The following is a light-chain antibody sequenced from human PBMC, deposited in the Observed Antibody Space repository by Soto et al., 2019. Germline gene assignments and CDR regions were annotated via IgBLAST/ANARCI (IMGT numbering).Light chain of an antibody. CDR3: QQYHSQRT. J-gene: IGKJ1*01. CDR2: DAS. Sequence: EIVLTQSPSTLSLSIGERATLSCRASQSVSGYLVWYQQKPGQAPRLLIYDASTWTAGIPARFIGGGSGTDFTLTISSLEPEDSAIYYCQQYHSQRTFGQGTKVDIK. CDR1: QSVSGY. V-gene: IGKV3-11*01.